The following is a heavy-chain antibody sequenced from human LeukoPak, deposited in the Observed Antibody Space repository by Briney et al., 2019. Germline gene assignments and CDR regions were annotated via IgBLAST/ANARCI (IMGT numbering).Heavy chain of an antibody. J-gene: IGHJ5*02. CDR2: INPNSGGT. CDR1: GYTFTGYY. Sequence: ASVKVSCKASGYTFTGYYMHWVRQAPGQGLEWMGWINPNSGGTNYAQKFQGRVTMTRDTSISTAYMELSRLRSDDTAVYYCARGIVVVPAAIQNWFDPWGQGTLVTVSS. CDR3: ARGIVVVPAAIQNWFDP. D-gene: IGHD2-2*02. V-gene: IGHV1-2*02.